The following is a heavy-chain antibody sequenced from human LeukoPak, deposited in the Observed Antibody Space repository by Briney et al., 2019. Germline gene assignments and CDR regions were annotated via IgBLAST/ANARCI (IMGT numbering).Heavy chain of an antibody. J-gene: IGHJ6*03. CDR2: IYYSGST. CDR1: GGSISSYY. CDR3: ARSGRLGGYSYEYYMDV. Sequence: SETLSLTCTVSGGSISSYYWSWIRQPPGKGLEWIGYIYYSGSTNYNPSLKSRVTISVDTSKNQFSLKLSYVTAADTAVYYCARSGRLGGYSYEYYMDVWGKGTTVTVSS. V-gene: IGHV4-59*08. D-gene: IGHD5-18*01.